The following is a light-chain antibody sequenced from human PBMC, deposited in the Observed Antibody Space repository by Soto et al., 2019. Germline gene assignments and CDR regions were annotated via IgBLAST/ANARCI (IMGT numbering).Light chain of an antibody. CDR3: QQLFDSPIT. Sequence: IQLPHSTSFLSPSIVDSFTITCRASQVISTSLAWYQVKPGKAPKLLIYAASTLESGVPSRFSATVSGTEFSLTITSLQPEDFATYYCQQLFDSPITFGQGTQLEIK. V-gene: IGKV1-9*01. CDR1: QVISTS. J-gene: IGKJ5*01. CDR2: AAS.